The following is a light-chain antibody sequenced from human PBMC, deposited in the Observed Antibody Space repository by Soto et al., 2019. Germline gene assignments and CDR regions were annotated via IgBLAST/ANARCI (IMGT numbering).Light chain of an antibody. CDR2: GNS. CDR3: RSYDSSLSGVV. Sequence: QSVLTQPPSVSGAPGQRVTISCTGSSSNIGAGYDVPWYQQLPGTAPKLLIYGNSNRPSGVPDRFSGSKSGTSASLAITGLQSEDDDAYYCRSYDSSLSGVVFGGGTKLTVL. J-gene: IGLJ2*01. CDR1: SSNIGAGYD. V-gene: IGLV1-40*01.